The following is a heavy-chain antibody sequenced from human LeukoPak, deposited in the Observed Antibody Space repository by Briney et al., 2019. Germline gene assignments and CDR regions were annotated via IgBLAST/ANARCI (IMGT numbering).Heavy chain of an antibody. Sequence: GGSLRLSCAAAGFTFSNYWMKSVRQAPGRGLGCVSHIHSDGSGASSANSVKGRFTISRDNAKNTLYLQMNSLRADDPAVYYCARAAYNSGPDYWGQGTLVTVSS. CDR3: ARAAYNSGPDY. CDR2: IHSDGSGA. J-gene: IGHJ4*02. CDR1: GFTFSNYW. D-gene: IGHD6-19*01. V-gene: IGHV3-74*01.